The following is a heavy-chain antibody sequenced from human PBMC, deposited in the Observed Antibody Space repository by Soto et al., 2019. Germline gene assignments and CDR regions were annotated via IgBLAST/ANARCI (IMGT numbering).Heavy chain of an antibody. V-gene: IGHV3-23*01. CDR3: AKPPSSGWETYYYYYGMDV. CDR1: GFTFDDYA. Sequence: GGSLRLSCAASGFTFDDYAMHWVRQAPGKGLEWVSAISGSGGSTYYADSVKGRFTISRDNSKNTLYLQMNSLRAEDTAVYYCAKPPSSGWETYYYYYGMDVWGQGTTVTVSS. J-gene: IGHJ6*02. D-gene: IGHD6-19*01. CDR2: ISGSGGST.